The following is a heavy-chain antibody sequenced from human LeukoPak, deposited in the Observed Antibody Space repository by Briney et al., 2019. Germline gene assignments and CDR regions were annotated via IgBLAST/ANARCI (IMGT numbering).Heavy chain of an antibody. J-gene: IGHJ6*02. CDR1: GYTFTSYA. CDR3: APGGGVRGVIRDYYYGMDV. Sequence: ASVKVSCKASGYTFTSYAMNWVRQAPGQGLEWMGWINTNTGNPTYAQGFTGRFVFSLDTSVSTAYLQISSLKAEDTAVYYCAPGGGVRGVIRDYYYGMDVWGQGTTVTVSS. CDR2: INTNTGNP. V-gene: IGHV7-4-1*02. D-gene: IGHD3-10*01.